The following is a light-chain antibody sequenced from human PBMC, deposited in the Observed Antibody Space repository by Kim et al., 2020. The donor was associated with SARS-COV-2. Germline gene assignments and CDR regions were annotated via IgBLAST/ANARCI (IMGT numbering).Light chain of an antibody. V-gene: IGLV1-40*01. CDR1: SSNIGARYD. Sequence: GQRVTISCTGSSSNIGARYDVHWYQQLPGTAPKLLIYANNNRPSGVPDRVSGSKSGTSASLAITGLQAEDEADYYCQSYDSSLSVIFGGGTKLTVL. CDR2: ANN. J-gene: IGLJ2*01. CDR3: QSYDSSLSVI.